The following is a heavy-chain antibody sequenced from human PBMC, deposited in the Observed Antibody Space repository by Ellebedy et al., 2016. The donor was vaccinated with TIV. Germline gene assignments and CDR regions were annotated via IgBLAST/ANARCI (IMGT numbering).Heavy chain of an antibody. D-gene: IGHD3/OR15-3a*01. CDR1: GGTFSSYA. CDR2: NIPIFGTT. J-gene: IGHJ4*02. V-gene: IGHV1-69*13. Sequence: SVKVSXKASGGTFSSYAISWVRQAPGHELEWIGGNIPIFGTTDYAQKFQVRATITADESTSTLNIDRLRSEDTALYYCATVMDFGPGSSFDYWGPGTLVTVSS. CDR3: ATVMDFGPGSSFDY.